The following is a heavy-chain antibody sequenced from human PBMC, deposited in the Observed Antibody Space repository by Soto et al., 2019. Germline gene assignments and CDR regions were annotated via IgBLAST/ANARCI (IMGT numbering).Heavy chain of an antibody. CDR3: AKDRGYGDFDY. J-gene: IGHJ4*02. V-gene: IGHV3-48*04. Sequence: VQLVESGGGVVQPGRSLRLSCAASGFIFSPYTMHWVRQAPGKGLEWVSYIGSSGNTIYYADSVKGRFTISRDNAKNSLYLQMNSLRPEDTAVYFCAKDRGYGDFDYWGQGTLVTVSS. D-gene: IGHD5-12*01. CDR1: GFIFSPYT. CDR2: IGSSGNTI.